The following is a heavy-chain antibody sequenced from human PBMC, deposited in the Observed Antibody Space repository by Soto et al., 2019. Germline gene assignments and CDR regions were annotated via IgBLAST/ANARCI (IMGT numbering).Heavy chain of an antibody. CDR2: ISGSGGST. CDR3: ARDPYPALRGAAFDI. CDR1: RVTVNIYG. V-gene: IGHV3-23*01. Sequence: LCRAASRVTVNIYGVGGVRQATGKGLEWVSGISGSGGSTYYADSVKGRFTISRDNSKNTLYLQMNSLRAEDTAVYYCARDPYPALRGAAFDILGQGIMVT. J-gene: IGHJ3*02.